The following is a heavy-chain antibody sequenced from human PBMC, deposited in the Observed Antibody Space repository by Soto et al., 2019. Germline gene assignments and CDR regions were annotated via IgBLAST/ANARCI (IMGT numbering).Heavy chain of an antibody. Sequence: PGGSLRLSCAASGFTFSSYGMHWVRQAPGKGLEWVAVISYDGSNKYYADSVKGRFTISRDNSKNTLYLQMNSLRAEDTAVYYCAKDNLQSSSWGPVDYWGQGTLVTVSS. CDR2: ISYDGSNK. CDR1: GFTFSSYG. V-gene: IGHV3-30*18. J-gene: IGHJ4*02. D-gene: IGHD2-2*01. CDR3: AKDNLQSSSWGPVDY.